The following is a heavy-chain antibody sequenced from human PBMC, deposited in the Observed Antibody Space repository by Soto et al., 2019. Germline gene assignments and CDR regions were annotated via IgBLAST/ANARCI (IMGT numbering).Heavy chain of an antibody. CDR1: GYTFTSYA. V-gene: IGHV1-3*01. CDR3: ALNGMGSYYGMDV. J-gene: IGHJ6*02. Sequence: ASVKVSCKASGYTFTSYAMHWVRQAPGQRLEWMGWINAGNGNTKYSQKFQGRVTITRDTSASTAYMGLSSLRSDDTAVYYCALNGMGSYYGMDVWGQGTTVTVSS. D-gene: IGHD3-10*01. CDR2: INAGNGNT.